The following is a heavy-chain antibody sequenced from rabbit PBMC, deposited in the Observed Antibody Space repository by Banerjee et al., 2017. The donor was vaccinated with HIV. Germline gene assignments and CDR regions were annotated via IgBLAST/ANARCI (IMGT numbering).Heavy chain of an antibody. Sequence: QEQLEESGGGLVRPEGSLTLTCKASGIDFSSYAISWVRQAPGKGLEWIACINTSSGNTVYANWAKGRFTISKASSTTVTLQMTSLTAADTATYFCARDLAGVIGWNFGLWGPGTLVTVS. V-gene: IGHV1S45*01. D-gene: IGHD4-1*01. CDR1: GIDFSSYA. CDR2: INTSSGNT. CDR3: ARDLAGVIGWNFGL. J-gene: IGHJ4*01.